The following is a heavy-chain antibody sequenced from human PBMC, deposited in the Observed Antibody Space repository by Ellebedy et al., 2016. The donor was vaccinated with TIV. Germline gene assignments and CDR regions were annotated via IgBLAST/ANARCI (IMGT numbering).Heavy chain of an antibody. V-gene: IGHV1-2*04. D-gene: IGHD6-19*01. CDR3: ARGAVIAVAGYYFDY. J-gene: IGHJ4*02. Sequence: ASVKVSXXASGYTFTGYYMHWVRQAPGQGLEWMGWINPNSGGTNYAQKFQGWVTMTRDTSISTAYMELSRLRSDDTAVYYCARGAVIAVAGYYFDYWGQGTLVTVSS. CDR2: INPNSGGT. CDR1: GYTFTGYY.